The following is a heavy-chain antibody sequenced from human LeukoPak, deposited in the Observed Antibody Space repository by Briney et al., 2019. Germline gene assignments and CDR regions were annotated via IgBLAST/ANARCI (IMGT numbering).Heavy chain of an antibody. CDR1: GGSFSSYS. J-gene: IGHJ4*02. CDR2: INHSGST. D-gene: IGHD2-21*02. V-gene: IGHV4-34*01. CDR3: ARDNSVTVAGHHTLDY. Sequence: KPSETLSLTCAVYGGSFSSYSWSWIRQAPGKGLEWIGEINHSGSTSYNPSLKSRVTISVDTSKNQFSLNLSSVTAADTAVYYCARDNSVTVAGHHTLDYWGQGTLVTVSS.